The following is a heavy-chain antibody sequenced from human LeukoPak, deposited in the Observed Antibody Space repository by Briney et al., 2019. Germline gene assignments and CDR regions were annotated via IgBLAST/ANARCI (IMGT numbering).Heavy chain of an antibody. CDR3: AKDIGRFPHALDI. D-gene: IGHD1-26*01. CDR2: IGAGADT. Sequence: GGSLRLSCAASGFSFSNSDMHWVRQATGKGLEWVSAIGAGADTYYPDSVKGRFTISRDNAKNSLYLQMNSLRAEDTALYYCAKDIGRFPHALDIWGQGTMVTVSS. J-gene: IGHJ3*02. V-gene: IGHV3-13*01. CDR1: GFSFSNSD.